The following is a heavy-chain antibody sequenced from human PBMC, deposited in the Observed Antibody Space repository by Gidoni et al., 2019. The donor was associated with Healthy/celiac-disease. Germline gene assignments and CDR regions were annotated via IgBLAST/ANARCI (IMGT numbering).Heavy chain of an antibody. CDR1: GFTFSSYA. J-gene: IGHJ4*02. Sequence: EVQLLESGGGLVQPGGSLRLSCAASGFTFSSYAMSWVRQAPGKGLEWGSAISGSGGSTYYADSVKGRFTISRDNSKNTLYLQMNSLRAEDTAVYYCAKDRVCSGGSCEGYWGQGTLVTVSS. D-gene: IGHD2-15*01. CDR3: AKDRVCSGGSCEGY. CDR2: ISGSGGST. V-gene: IGHV3-23*01.